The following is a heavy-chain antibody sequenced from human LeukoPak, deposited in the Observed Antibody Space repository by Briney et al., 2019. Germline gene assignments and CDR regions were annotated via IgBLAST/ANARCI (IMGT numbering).Heavy chain of an antibody. CDR3: ARAELWFGELLPHYFDY. CDR2: INPNSGGT. CDR1: GYTFTGYY. D-gene: IGHD3-10*01. Sequence: ASVKVSCKASGYTFTGYYMHWVRQAPGQGLEWMGWINPNSGGTNYAQKFQGRVTMTTDTSTSTAYMELRSLRSDDTAVYYCARAELWFGELLPHYFDYWGQGTLVTVSS. J-gene: IGHJ4*02. V-gene: IGHV1-2*02.